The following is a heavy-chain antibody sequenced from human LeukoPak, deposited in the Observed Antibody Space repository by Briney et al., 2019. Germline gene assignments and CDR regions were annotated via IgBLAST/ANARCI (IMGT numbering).Heavy chain of an antibody. V-gene: IGHV4-59*12. CDR2: IYYSGST. CDR3: ARDLFGDLRSDDAFDI. D-gene: IGHD4-17*01. Sequence: PSETLSLTCTVSGGPISSYYWSWIRQPPGKGLEWIRYIYYSGSTNYNPSLKSRVTISVDTSKNQFSLKLSSVTAADTAVYYCARDLFGDLRSDDAFDIWGQGTMVTVSS. CDR1: GGPISSYY. J-gene: IGHJ3*02.